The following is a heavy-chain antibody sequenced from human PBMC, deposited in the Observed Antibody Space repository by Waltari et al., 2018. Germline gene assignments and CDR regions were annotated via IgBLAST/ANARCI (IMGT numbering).Heavy chain of an antibody. V-gene: IGHV3-74*03. CDR2: INPNGNTV. CDR1: GFSFSTYW. Sequence: EVQLVESGGGLVQPGGYLSLSCAASGFSFSTYWMNWARQVPGEGLVSVARINPNGNTVLYADSVKGRFTISRDNAKNMLYLQMNSLRDDDTAVYYCARSGFMDVWGQGTTVTVSS. J-gene: IGHJ6*02. D-gene: IGHD3-10*01. CDR3: ARSGFMDV.